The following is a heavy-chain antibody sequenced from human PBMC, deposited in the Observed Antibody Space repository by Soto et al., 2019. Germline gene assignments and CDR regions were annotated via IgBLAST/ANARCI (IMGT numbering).Heavy chain of an antibody. V-gene: IGHV1-2*04. Sequence: ASVKVSCKASGYTFTGYYMHCVRQAPGQGLEWMGWINPNSGGTNYAQKFQGWVTMTRDTSISTAYMELSRLRSDDTAVYYCARDLAPSVGVAKYYYYGMDVWGQG. J-gene: IGHJ6*02. CDR1: GYTFTGYY. CDR2: INPNSGGT. D-gene: IGHD2-15*01. CDR3: ARDLAPSVGVAKYYYYGMDV.